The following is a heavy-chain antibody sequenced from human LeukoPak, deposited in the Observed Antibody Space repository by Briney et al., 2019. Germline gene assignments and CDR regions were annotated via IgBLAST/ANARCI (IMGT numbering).Heavy chain of an antibody. CDR1: GYTFTSYY. Sequence: ASVKVSCKASGYTFTSYYMHWVRQAPGQGLEWMGIINPSGGSTSYAQKFQGRVTMTRDTSTSTVYMELSSLRSEDTPVYYCATPRDGDYQNDAFDIWGQGTMVTVSS. CDR2: INPSGGST. V-gene: IGHV1-46*01. D-gene: IGHD4-17*01. CDR3: ATPRDGDYQNDAFDI. J-gene: IGHJ3*02.